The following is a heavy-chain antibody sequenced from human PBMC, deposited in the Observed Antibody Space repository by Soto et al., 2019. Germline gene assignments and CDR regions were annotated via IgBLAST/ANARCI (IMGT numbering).Heavy chain of an antibody. Sequence: GGSLRLSCAASGFTFSSYSMNWVRQAPGKGLEWVSYISSSSTIYYADSVKGRFTISRDNAKNSLYLQMNSLRDEDTAVYYCARDQTYYDFWSGYYPYGMDVWGQGTTVTVSS. J-gene: IGHJ6*02. CDR1: GFTFSSYS. CDR3: ARDQTYYDFWSGYYPYGMDV. CDR2: ISSSSTI. D-gene: IGHD3-3*01. V-gene: IGHV3-48*02.